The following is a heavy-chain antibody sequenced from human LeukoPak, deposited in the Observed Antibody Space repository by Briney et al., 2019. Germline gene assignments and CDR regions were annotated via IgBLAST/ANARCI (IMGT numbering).Heavy chain of an antibody. J-gene: IGHJ6*03. D-gene: IGHD6-6*01. CDR1: GGSTSVYY. CDR2: IYYSGST. Sequence: SETLSLTCTVSGGSTSVYYWSWIRQPPGKGLEWIGYIYYSGSTNYNPSLKSRVTISVDTSKNQFSLKLSSVTAADTAVYYCARDRGSSENYYMDVWGKGTTVTVSS. V-gene: IGHV4-59*01. CDR3: ARDRGSSENYYMDV.